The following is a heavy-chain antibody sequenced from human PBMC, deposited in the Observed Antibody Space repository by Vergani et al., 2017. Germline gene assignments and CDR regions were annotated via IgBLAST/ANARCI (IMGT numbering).Heavy chain of an antibody. J-gene: IGHJ3*01. CDR3: ARRSGGDYSGGKVNPIRTASDV. Sequence: QVQLQASGPGRVKPSQTLSLTCTMSGGSISAGYYFWSWIRQPAGKGLEWLGHISASGNASHSPSLKTRVSMSVDTSKKQFSLTVTSVTAADTAIYFCARRSGGDYSGGKVNPIRTASDVWGHGTVVTVSS. D-gene: IGHD2-15*01. CDR1: GGSISAGYYF. V-gene: IGHV4-61*02. CDR2: ISASGNA.